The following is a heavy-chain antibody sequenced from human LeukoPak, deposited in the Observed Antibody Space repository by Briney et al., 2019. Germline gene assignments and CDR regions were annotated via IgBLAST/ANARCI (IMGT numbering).Heavy chain of an antibody. J-gene: IGHJ2*01. CDR2: ISSSSSTF. Sequence: GGSLRLSCEASGFTFSSYSMYWVRQAPGKGLEWVSYISSSSSTFYYADSVKGRFTISRDTTKNSLYLQMNSLRAEDTAVFYCARGRKGGYWYFDLWGRGTLVTVSS. CDR3: ARGRKGGYWYFDL. D-gene: IGHD1-26*01. CDR1: GFTFSSYS. V-gene: IGHV3-48*04.